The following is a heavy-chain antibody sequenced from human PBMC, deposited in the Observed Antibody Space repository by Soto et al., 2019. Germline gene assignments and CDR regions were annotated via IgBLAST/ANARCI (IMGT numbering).Heavy chain of an antibody. CDR1: GGTFSSFA. Sequence: QVQLVQSGAEVKKPGSSVKVSCKASGGTFSSFAISWVRQAPGQGLEWMGGVIPIFGTPKYAQRFQGRVTITADKSTSTADMELSSLRSEDTAVYYCAKAADFYGSGTYYNDFDYWCQGTLVTVSS. CDR3: AKAADFYGSGTYYNDFDY. V-gene: IGHV1-69*06. J-gene: IGHJ4*02. D-gene: IGHD3-10*01. CDR2: VIPIFGTP.